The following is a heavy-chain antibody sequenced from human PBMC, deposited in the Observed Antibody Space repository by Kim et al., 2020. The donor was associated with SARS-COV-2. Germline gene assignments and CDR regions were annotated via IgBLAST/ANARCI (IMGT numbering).Heavy chain of an antibody. D-gene: IGHD3-3*01. CDR2: ISGSGGST. Sequence: GGSLRLSCAASGFTFSSHAMSWVRQAPGKGLEWVSTISGSGGSTDYADSVKGRFTISRDNSKNTLYLQMNSLRAEDTAVYYCAKDRVGGVSNVDYWGQGTLVTVSS. J-gene: IGHJ4*02. CDR1: GFTFSSHA. V-gene: IGHV3-23*01. CDR3: AKDRVGGVSNVDY.